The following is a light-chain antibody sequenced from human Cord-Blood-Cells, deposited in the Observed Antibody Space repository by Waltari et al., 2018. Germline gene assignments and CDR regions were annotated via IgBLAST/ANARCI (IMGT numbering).Light chain of an antibody. J-gene: IGKJ2*01. CDR3: QQSYSTPQT. CDR1: QSISSY. V-gene: IGKV1-39*01. CDR2: AAS. Sequence: DIQMTQSPSSLSASVGDRVTITSRASQSISSYLNWYQQKPGKAPKLLIYAASSLQSGVPSRFSGSGSGTDFTLTISSLQPEDFATYYCQQSYSTPQTFGQGTKLEIK.